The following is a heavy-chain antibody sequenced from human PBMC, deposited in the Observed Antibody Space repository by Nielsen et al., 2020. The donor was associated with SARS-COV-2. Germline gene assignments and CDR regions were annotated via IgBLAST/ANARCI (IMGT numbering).Heavy chain of an antibody. D-gene: IGHD2-21*02. V-gene: IGHV1-24*01. CDR3: ARQGCGSDCYGNVGALDT. CDR1: GYTLTELS. J-gene: IGHJ3*02. Sequence: ASVKVSCKVSGYTLTELSIHWVRQAPGKGLEWMGGFDPEDAKTNYAQKFQGRVTMAEDTSTDTAYMELSSLRPEDTAVYYCARQGCGSDCYGNVGALDTWGQGTMVRVSS. CDR2: FDPEDAKT.